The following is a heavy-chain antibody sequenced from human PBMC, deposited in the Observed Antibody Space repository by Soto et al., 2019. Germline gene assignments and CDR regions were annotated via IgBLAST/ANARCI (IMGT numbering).Heavy chain of an antibody. D-gene: IGHD3-10*01. CDR2: IKQDGSEK. CDR1: GFTFSSYQ. Sequence: PGGSLRLSCAASGFTFSSYQMNWVHQSPGKGLEWVANIKQDGSEKYYVDSVKGRFTISRDNAKNSLYLQMNSLRAEDTAVYYCARVAPYYYGSGSYYFDYWGQGTLVTVSS. V-gene: IGHV3-7*01. CDR3: ARVAPYYYGSGSYYFDY. J-gene: IGHJ4*02.